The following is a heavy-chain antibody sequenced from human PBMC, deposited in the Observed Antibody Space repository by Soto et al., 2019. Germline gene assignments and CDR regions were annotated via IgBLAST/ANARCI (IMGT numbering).Heavy chain of an antibody. CDR2: IYSGGSS. CDR3: ARLGPYGSEGYSFRYNWFDP. J-gene: IGHJ5*02. CDR1: GFTVSSSH. V-gene: IGHV3-53*01. D-gene: IGHD3-10*01. Sequence: LRLSCTTSGFTVSSSHMTWVRQAPGKGLEWVSVIYSGGSSYYAVSVQGRFTISRDNSKNTVYLQMNSLRGEDTAMYYCARLGPYGSEGYSFRYNWFDPRGQGTPVTV.